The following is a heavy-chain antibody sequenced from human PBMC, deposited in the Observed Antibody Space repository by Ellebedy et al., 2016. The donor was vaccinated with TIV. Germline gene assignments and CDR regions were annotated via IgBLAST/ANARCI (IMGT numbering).Heavy chain of an antibody. J-gene: IGHJ4*02. CDR1: GYTFTGYY. CDR3: ARGDYGGPPDY. V-gene: IGHV1-2*02. D-gene: IGHD4-23*01. CDR2: IIPYSGGT. Sequence: AASVKVSCKASGYTFTGYYIHWVRQAPGQGLEWMGWIIPYSGGTSYAQKLQGGVTMTRDPSISTAYMELRRLRSEDTAVYYCARGDYGGPPDYWGQGTLVTVSS.